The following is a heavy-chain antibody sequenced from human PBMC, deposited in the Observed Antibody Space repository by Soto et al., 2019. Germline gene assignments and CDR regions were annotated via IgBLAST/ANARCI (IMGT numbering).Heavy chain of an antibody. CDR3: AREGGYYCSGSHFDY. V-gene: IGHV3-30-3*01. CDR1: GFTFSSYA. J-gene: IGHJ4*02. Sequence: QVQLVESGGGVVQPGRSLRLSCAASGFTFSSYAMHWVRQAPGKGLEWVAVISYDGSNKYYADSVKGRFTISRDNSKNTLYLQMNSLRAEDTAVYYCAREGGYYCSGSHFDYWGQGSLVTVSS. CDR2: ISYDGSNK. D-gene: IGHD3-10*01.